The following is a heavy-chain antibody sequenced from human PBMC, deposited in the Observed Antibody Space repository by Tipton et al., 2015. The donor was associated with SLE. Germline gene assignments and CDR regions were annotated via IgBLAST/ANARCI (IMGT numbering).Heavy chain of an antibody. CDR2: IYHSGST. J-gene: IGHJ6*02. CDR1: GCSISSSNW. Sequence: GLVKPSGTLSLTCAVSGCSISSSNWWSWVRQPPGKGLEWIGEIYHSGSTNYNPSLKSRVTISVDKSKNQFSLKLSSVTAADTAVYYCARLGWELLPYYGMDVWGQGTTVTVSS. CDR3: ARLGWELLPYYGMDV. D-gene: IGHD1-26*01. V-gene: IGHV4-4*02.